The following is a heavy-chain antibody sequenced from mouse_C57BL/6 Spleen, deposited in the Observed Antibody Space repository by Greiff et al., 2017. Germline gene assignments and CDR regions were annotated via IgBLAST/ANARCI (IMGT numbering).Heavy chain of an antibody. CDR3: ARDEGYYFDY. Sequence: EVMLVESEGGLVQPGSSMKLSCTASGFTFSDYYMAWVRQVPEKGLEWVANINYDGSSTYYLDSLMSRFIISRDNAKNILYLQMSSLKSEDTATYYCARDEGYYFDYWGQGTTLTVSS. CDR2: INYDGSST. V-gene: IGHV5-16*01. D-gene: IGHD3-3*01. J-gene: IGHJ2*01. CDR1: GFTFSDYY.